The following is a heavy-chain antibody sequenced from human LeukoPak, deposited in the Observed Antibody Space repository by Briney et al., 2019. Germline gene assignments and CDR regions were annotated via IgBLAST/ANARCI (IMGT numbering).Heavy chain of an antibody. V-gene: IGHV4-39*07. CDR2: IYYSGST. J-gene: IGHJ4*02. CDR1: GGSISSSSYY. D-gene: IGHD6-19*01. Sequence: SETLSLTCTVSGGSISSSSYYWGWIRQPPGKGLEWIGSIYYSGSTYYSPSLKSRVTISVDTSKNQFSLKLSSVTAADTAVYYCARIIAVTGTFYFDYWGQGTLVTVSS. CDR3: ARIIAVTGTFYFDY.